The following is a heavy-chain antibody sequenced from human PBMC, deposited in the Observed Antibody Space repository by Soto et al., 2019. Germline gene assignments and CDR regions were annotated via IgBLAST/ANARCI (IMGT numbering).Heavy chain of an antibody. CDR1: GGTFSSYA. CDR3: ARGRYYYDSSGYYYFDY. CDR2: IIPIFGTA. J-gene: IGHJ4*02. Sequence: QVQLVQSGAEVKKPGSSVKVSCKASGGTFSSYAISWVRQAPGQGLEWMGGIIPIFGTANYAQKFQGSVTITEDESTSTAYMELSSLRSEDTAVYYCARGRYYYDSSGYYYFDYWGQGTLVTVSS. V-gene: IGHV1-69*01. D-gene: IGHD3-22*01.